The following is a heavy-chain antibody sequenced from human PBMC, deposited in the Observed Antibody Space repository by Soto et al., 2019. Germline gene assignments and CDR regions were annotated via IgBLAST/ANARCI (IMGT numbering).Heavy chain of an antibody. CDR1: GYRFTSYW. CDR3: ATLGSSGWSGDY. Sequence: PGESLKISCKGCGYRFTSYWIAWVRQMPGKRLEWMAISYPGDSYTRYRPSLKGQVTISADKSISTAYLHWSSLMASATAVYYYATLGSSGWSGDYCGQGPLATVSS. D-gene: IGHD6-19*01. CDR2: SYPGDSYT. V-gene: IGHV5-51*01. J-gene: IGHJ4*02.